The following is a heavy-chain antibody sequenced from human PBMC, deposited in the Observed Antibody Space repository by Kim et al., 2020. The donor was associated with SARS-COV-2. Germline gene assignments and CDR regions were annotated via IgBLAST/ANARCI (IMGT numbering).Heavy chain of an antibody. CDR3: AKGSGAHDY. CDR1: GLSFGNFA. CDR2: ITGSGDYT. Sequence: GGSLRLSCAASGLSFGNFAMSWVRQASGKGLEWVSGITGSGDYTYYADSVKVRFTISRDNSKNTLYLQMVGLRVEDAAVYFCAKGSGAHDYWGQGTLVTV. V-gene: IGHV3-23*01. J-gene: IGHJ4*02.